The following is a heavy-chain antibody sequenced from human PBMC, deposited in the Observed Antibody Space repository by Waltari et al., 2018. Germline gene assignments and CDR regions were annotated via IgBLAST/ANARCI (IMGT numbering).Heavy chain of an antibody. D-gene: IGHD5-18*01. J-gene: IGHJ4*02. CDR1: GGPFSSYA. Sequence: QVQLVQSGAAVKKPGSSVTVSCKASGGPFSSYAISRVRQAPGQGLEWMGRIIPIFGTANYAQKFQGRVTITADESTSTAYMELSSLRSEDTAVYYCARDRGRGYSYGYTWGQGTLVTVSS. CDR2: IIPIFGTA. V-gene: IGHV1-69*15. CDR3: ARDRGRGYSYGYT.